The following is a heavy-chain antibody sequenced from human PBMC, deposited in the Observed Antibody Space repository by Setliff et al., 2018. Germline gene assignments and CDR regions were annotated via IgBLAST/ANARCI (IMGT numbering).Heavy chain of an antibody. CDR1: GGSFSGYY. D-gene: IGHD3-3*01. V-gene: IGHV4-34*01. CDR2: INHSGST. Sequence: LSLTCAVYGGSFSGYYWSWIRQPPGKGLEWIGEINHSGSTNYNPSLKSRVTISIDTSKSQFSLKLSSVTAADAAVDYCARREAYYNFWSGYFDYWGQGTLVTVSS. J-gene: IGHJ4*02. CDR3: ARREAYYNFWSGYFDY.